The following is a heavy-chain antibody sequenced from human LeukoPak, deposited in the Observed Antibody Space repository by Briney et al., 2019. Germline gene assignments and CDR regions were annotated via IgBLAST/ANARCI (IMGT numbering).Heavy chain of an antibody. CDR3: ARLLTGGYSNPLGI. V-gene: IGHV5-51*01. Sequence: GESLKISCRVSGYGFTTYWLAWARPMPGKGVEWMGMIYPGDSDTKYSPSFQGKVTISAEKSISTAYLHLNSLKASDTAMYYCARLLTGGYSNPLGIWRQGTMVTVSS. CDR2: IYPGDSDT. J-gene: IGHJ3*02. CDR1: GYGFTTYW. D-gene: IGHD4-11*01.